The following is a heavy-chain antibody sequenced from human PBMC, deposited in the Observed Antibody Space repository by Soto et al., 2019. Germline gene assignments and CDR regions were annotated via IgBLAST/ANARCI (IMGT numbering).Heavy chain of an antibody. Sequence: GGSLKISCKGSGYSFTSYWIGWVRQMPEKGLEWMGIIYPGDSDTRYSPSFQGQVTISADKSICTAYLQWSSLKASDTAMYYCARHRGQTSYYYYGMDVWGQGTTVTVSS. J-gene: IGHJ6*02. CDR2: IYPGDSDT. CDR1: GYSFTSYW. D-gene: IGHD3-10*01. CDR3: ARHRGQTSYYYYGMDV. V-gene: IGHV5-51*01.